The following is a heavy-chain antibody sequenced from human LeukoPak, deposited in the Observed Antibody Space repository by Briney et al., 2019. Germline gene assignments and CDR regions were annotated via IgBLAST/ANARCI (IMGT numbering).Heavy chain of an antibody. CDR3: AREDIVATFDY. V-gene: IGHV3-21*01. Sequence: GGSLRLSCAASGFTFSSYGMSWVRQAPGKGLEWVSSISSSSSYIYYADSVKGRFTISRDNAKNSLYLQMNSLRAEDTAVYYCAREDIVATFDYWGQGTLVTVSS. J-gene: IGHJ4*02. CDR1: GFTFSSYG. CDR2: ISSSSSYI. D-gene: IGHD5-12*01.